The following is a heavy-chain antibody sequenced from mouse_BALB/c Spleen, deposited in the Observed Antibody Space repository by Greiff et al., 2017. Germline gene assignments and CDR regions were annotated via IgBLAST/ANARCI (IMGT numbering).Heavy chain of an antibody. CDR1: GFTFSSFG. Sequence: EVKLMESGGGLVQPGGSRKLSCAASGFTFSSFGMHWVRQAPEKGLEWVAYISSGSSTIYYADTVKGRFTISRDNPKNTLFLQMTSLRSEDTAMYYCASDSDYWGQGTTLTVSS. J-gene: IGHJ2*01. CDR3: ASDSDY. CDR2: ISSGSSTI. D-gene: IGHD2-4*01. V-gene: IGHV5-17*02.